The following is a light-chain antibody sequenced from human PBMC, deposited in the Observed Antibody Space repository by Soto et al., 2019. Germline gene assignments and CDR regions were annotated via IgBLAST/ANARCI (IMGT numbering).Light chain of an antibody. Sequence: QSALTQPPSASGSPGQSVTISCTGTNSDVGGYNYVSWYQQYPGKAPKLIIYEVNERPSGVPDRFPGSKSGNTASLTVSGLQTADEADYYCSSYAGSNWYVFGTGTKSPS. J-gene: IGLJ1*01. V-gene: IGLV2-8*01. CDR3: SSYAGSNWYV. CDR1: NSDVGGYNY. CDR2: EVN.